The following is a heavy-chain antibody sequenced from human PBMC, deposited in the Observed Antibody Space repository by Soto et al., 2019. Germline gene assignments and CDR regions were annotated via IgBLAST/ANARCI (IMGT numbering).Heavy chain of an antibody. CDR2: IIPIFGTA. J-gene: IGHJ5*02. D-gene: IGHD6-6*01. Sequence: ASVKVSCKASGGTFSSYAINWVRQAPGQGLEWMGGIIPIFGTANYAQKFQGRVTITADESTSTAYMELSSLRSEDTAVYYCATDSSSRGWFDPWGQGTLVTVSS. CDR3: ATDSSSRGWFDP. V-gene: IGHV1-69*13. CDR1: GGTFSSYA.